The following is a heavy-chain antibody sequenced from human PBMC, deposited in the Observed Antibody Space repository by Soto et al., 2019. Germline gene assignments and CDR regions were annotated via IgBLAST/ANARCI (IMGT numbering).Heavy chain of an antibody. D-gene: IGHD4-17*01. V-gene: IGHV1-69*02. Sequence: SVKVSCKASGGTFSSYTISWVRQAPGQGLEWVGRIIPILGIANYAQKFQGRVTITADKSTSTAYMELSSLRSEDTAVYYCARDEDYGDYGYYYYYGMDVWGQGTTVTVSS. CDR2: IIPILGIA. J-gene: IGHJ6*02. CDR1: GGTFSSYT. CDR3: ARDEDYGDYGYYYYYGMDV.